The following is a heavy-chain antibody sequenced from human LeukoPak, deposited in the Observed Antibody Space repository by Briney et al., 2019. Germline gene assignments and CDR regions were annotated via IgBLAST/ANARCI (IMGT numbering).Heavy chain of an antibody. CDR1: GYTFTSYG. V-gene: IGHV1-18*01. Sequence: GASVTVSFKASGYTFTSYGISWVRQAPGQGLEWMGWISAYNGNTNYAQKFQGRVTMTTDTSPSTAYMELRSLRSDDTAVYYCARGRGLRLRDCYFDLWGRGTLVTVSS. CDR2: ISAYNGNT. CDR3: ARGRGLRLRDCYFDL. J-gene: IGHJ2*01. D-gene: IGHD4-17*01.